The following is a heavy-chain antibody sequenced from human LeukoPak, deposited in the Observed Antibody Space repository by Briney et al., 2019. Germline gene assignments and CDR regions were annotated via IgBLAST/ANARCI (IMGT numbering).Heavy chain of an antibody. CDR2: IYTSGST. V-gene: IGHV4-61*02. J-gene: IGHJ3*02. CDR1: GGSISSGSYY. CDR3: ARVGGIYYDSSGYFDAFDI. D-gene: IGHD3-22*01. Sequence: SETLSLTCTVSGGSISSGSYYLSWIRQPAGKGLEWIGRIYTSGSTNYNPSLKSRVTISVDTSKNQFSLKLSSVTAADTAVYYCARVGGIYYDSSGYFDAFDIWGQGTMVTVSS.